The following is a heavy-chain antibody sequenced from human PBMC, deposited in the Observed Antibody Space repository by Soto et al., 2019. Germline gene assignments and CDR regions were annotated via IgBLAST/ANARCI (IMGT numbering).Heavy chain of an antibody. V-gene: IGHV1-69*06. CDR1: RDTVSSPA. J-gene: IGHJ4*01. CDR3: ARSSTTYYYQSSPYWPDKELDS. CDR2: IIPIFDAR. D-gene: IGHD3-22*01. Sequence: ETSVKIARKASRDTVSSPALGGVRQTPGQGLEWMGGIIPIFDARTYAQKFQGRVTISADKSTKTGYMELSSLTSEDTAVYYCARSSTTYYYQSSPYWPDKELDSWGHGTLVTVS.